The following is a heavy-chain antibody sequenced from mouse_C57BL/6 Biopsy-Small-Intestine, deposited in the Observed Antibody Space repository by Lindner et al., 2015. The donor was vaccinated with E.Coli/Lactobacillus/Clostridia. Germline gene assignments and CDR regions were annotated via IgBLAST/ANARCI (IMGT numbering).Heavy chain of an antibody. Sequence: VQLQESGAELVKPGASVKLSCKASGYTFTEYTIHWVKQRSGQGLEWIGRFYSGSGTIKYNEKFKDKATLTADKSSHTVYMELSRLTSEDSAVYFCARHEQELRGAMDYWGQGTSVTVSS. CDR2: FYSGSGTI. CDR1: GYTFTEYT. D-gene: IGHD1-1*01. V-gene: IGHV1-62-2*01. CDR3: ARHEQELRGAMDY. J-gene: IGHJ4*01.